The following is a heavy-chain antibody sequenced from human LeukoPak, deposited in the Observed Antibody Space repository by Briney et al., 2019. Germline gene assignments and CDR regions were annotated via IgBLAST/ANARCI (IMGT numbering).Heavy chain of an antibody. CDR3: ARIVSDGSGGWYNLDY. D-gene: IGHD6-19*01. Sequence: ASVKVSCKASGYTFTSYYMHWVRQAPGQGLEWMGIINPSGGSTSYAQKLQGRVTMTTDTSTSTAYMELRSLRSDDTAVYYCARIVSDGSGGWYNLDYWGQGTLVTVSS. CDR2: INPSGGST. CDR1: GYTFTSYY. J-gene: IGHJ4*02. V-gene: IGHV1-46*01.